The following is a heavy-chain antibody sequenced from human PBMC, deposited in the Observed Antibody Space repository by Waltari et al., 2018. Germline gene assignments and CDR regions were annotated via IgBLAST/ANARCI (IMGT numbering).Heavy chain of an antibody. CDR1: GFGFSNYA. CDR3: ARRTS. V-gene: IGHV3-23*01. J-gene: IGHJ4*02. Sequence: DVQMLESGGGLVQPGGSLRLSLEASGFGFSNYAMFWVRQTPGKGLEWVSGISATGSSTYNADSVRGRFTISRDNSKSTLFLQINGLRTDDTAVYYCARRTSWGRGTLVTVSS. CDR2: ISATGSST.